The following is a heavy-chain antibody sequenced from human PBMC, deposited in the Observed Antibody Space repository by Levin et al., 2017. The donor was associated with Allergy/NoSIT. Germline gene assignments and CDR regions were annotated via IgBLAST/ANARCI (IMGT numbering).Heavy chain of an antibody. Sequence: SETLSLTCAVYGGSFTNYYWNWIRQPPGKGLEWIGKFNLIRSTDYNASLKSRLTISVDTSKNHFSLNLSSVTAADTAVYYCARLNIAGAFDIWGQGTLVTVSS. D-gene: IGHD6-13*01. CDR1: GGSFTNYY. J-gene: IGHJ3*02. CDR2: FNLIRST. CDR3: ARLNIAGAFDI. V-gene: IGHV4-34*01.